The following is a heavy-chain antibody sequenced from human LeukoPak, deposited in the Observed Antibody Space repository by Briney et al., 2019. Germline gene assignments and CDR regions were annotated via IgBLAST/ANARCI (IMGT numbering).Heavy chain of an antibody. V-gene: IGHV3-30*02. CDR1: GFTFSSYG. J-gene: IGHJ4*02. D-gene: IGHD3-3*01. CDR2: IRYDGSNK. Sequence: GGYLRLSCAACGFTFSSYGMHWVRQAPGKGLEWVAFIRYDGSNKYYADSVKGRFTISRDNSKNTLYLQMNSLRAEDTAVYYCAKAPGRGYYMYYFDYGGQGTLVTVSS. CDR3: AKAPGRGYYMYYFDY.